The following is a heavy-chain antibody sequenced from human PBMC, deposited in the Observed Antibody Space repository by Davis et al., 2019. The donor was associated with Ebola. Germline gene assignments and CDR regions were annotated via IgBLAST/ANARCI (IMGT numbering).Heavy chain of an antibody. V-gene: IGHV3-30*19. Sequence: GGSLRLSCAASGFTFSSYGMHWVRQAPGKGLEWVAVISYDGSNKYYADSVKGRFTISRDNSKNTLYLQMNSLRAEDTAVYYCAKDLRQWLVHGDWFDPWGQGTLVTVSS. CDR2: ISYDGSNK. CDR1: GFTFSSYG. J-gene: IGHJ5*02. D-gene: IGHD6-19*01. CDR3: AKDLRQWLVHGDWFDP.